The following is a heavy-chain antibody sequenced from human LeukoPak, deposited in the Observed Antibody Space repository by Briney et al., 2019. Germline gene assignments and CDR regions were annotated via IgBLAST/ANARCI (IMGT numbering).Heavy chain of an antibody. Sequence: SKTLSLTCTVSGGSISSGSYFWRWLRQPAGTGLEWLGRIHSSGSTNYNPSFNSRVTISVDRSKNQFSLKLSSVTAADTAVYYCARGNSEGYCSSTSCQKLYYFDYWGQGTLVTVSS. D-gene: IGHD2-2*01. CDR3: ARGNSEGYCSSTSCQKLYYFDY. CDR1: GGSISSGSYF. J-gene: IGHJ4*02. V-gene: IGHV4-61*02. CDR2: IHSSGST.